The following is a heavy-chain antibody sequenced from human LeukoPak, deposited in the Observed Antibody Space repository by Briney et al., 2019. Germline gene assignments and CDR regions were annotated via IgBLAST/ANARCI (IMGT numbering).Heavy chain of an antibody. CDR3: ARDAGTEDW. Sequence: MASQTLSLTCTVSGGSINNGGYYWSWIRQHPGKGLEWIGYIYYSGSSYYNPSLRSRVTISVDTSKNHFSLKLSSVTAADTAVYYCARDAGTEDWWGQGTLVTVSS. J-gene: IGHJ4*02. CDR1: GGSINNGGYY. CDR2: IYYSGSS. V-gene: IGHV4-31*03. D-gene: IGHD6-13*01.